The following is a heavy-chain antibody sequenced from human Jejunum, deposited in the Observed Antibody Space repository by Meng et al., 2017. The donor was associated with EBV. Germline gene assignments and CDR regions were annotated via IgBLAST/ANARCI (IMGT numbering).Heavy chain of an antibody. V-gene: IGHV1-18*01. Sequence: GQVVASGSAVKKPRPSVKVSCNAFGYTFTKYGIGWVRQAPGHGLGWVGWIGGKCGDTNYTKKYQDRVTVTTDPSPSTAYMGLSTLISDDTAVYCFATDQPPCCNGSCYSGEYDYWGQGTLVTVSS. D-gene: IGHD2-15*01. CDR2: IGGKCGDT. CDR1: GYTFTKYG. CDR3: ATDQPPCCNGSCYSGEYDY. J-gene: IGHJ4*02.